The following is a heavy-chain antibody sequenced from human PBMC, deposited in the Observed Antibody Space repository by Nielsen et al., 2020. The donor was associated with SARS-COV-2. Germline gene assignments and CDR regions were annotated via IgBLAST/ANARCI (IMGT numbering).Heavy chain of an antibody. D-gene: IGHD6-19*01. V-gene: IGHV3-43*01. J-gene: IGHJ4*02. CDR3: AKGVSSSGWYYFDY. Sequence: GSLRLSCAASGFNFDDYTMHWVRQAPGKGLEWVSLINWDGDDTYYADSVKGRFTISRDNSKNSLYLQMSSLRNEDTALYYCAKGVSSSGWYYFDYWGQGALVTVSS. CDR2: INWDGDDT. CDR1: GFNFDDYT.